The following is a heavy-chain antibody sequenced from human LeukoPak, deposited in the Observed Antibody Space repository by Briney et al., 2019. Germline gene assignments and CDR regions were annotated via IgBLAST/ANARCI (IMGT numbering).Heavy chain of an antibody. V-gene: IGHV1-46*01. CDR2: INPSGGST. CDR3: AREGTQYYYDSSGYLRLDY. J-gene: IGHJ4*02. D-gene: IGHD3-22*01. Sequence: ASVKVSCKASGYTFTSYYMHWVRQAPGQGLEWMGIINPSGGSTSYAQKFQGRVTMTRDTSTSTVYMELSSLRSEDTAVYYCAREGTQYYYDSSGYLRLDYWGQGTLVTVSS. CDR1: GYTFTSYY.